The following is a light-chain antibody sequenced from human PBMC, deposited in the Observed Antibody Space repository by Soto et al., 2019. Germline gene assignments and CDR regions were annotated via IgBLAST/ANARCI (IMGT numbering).Light chain of an antibody. CDR3: AAWDDSLNVWV. Sequence: QSALTQPPSASGSPGQSVTISCTGTSSDIGGYNFVSWYQQHPGKAPKLMIDEVNKRPSGVPDRFSGSKSGNTASLTVSGLQAEDEADYYCAAWDDSLNVWVFGGGTKLTVL. V-gene: IGLV2-8*01. J-gene: IGLJ3*02. CDR1: SSDIGGYNF. CDR2: EVN.